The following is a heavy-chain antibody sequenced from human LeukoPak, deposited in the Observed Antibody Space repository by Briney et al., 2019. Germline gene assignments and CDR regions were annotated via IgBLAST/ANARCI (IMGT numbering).Heavy chain of an antibody. Sequence: PGGSLRLSCAASGFTFSDYYMSWIRQAPGKGLEWVSYISSISSYTNYADSVKGRFTISRDNAKNSLYLQMNSLRAEDTAVYYCARDPRGIAVAGTLDYWGQGTQVTVSS. CDR1: GFTFSDYY. CDR3: ARDPRGIAVAGTLDY. D-gene: IGHD6-19*01. CDR2: ISSISSYT. J-gene: IGHJ4*02. V-gene: IGHV3-11*06.